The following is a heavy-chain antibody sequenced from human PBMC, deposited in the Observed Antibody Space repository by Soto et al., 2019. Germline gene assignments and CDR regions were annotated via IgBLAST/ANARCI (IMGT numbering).Heavy chain of an antibody. Sequence: SVKVPCTDSGVTFRSYAISWVRKAPGQGLEWMGGTIPIFRTANSAQTFQGRVTITADESTSTAYMELSSLRSEETAVYYCARDHERYCSSTRRYYIDYWG. D-gene: IGHD2-2*01. CDR2: TIPIFRTA. J-gene: IGHJ4*01. CDR3: ARDHERYCSSTRRYYIDY. V-gene: IGHV1-69*01. CDR1: GVTFRSYA.